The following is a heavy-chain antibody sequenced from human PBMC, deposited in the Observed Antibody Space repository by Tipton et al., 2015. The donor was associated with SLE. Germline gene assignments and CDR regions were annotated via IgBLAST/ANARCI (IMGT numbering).Heavy chain of an antibody. Sequence: TLSLTCTVSGGSISSSSFYWGWIRQPPGKGLEWIGSFYYGKSTFYNPSLKSRVTISVDTSTNRLSLQLSSVTAADTAVYYCARKTAYCSGAGCYIDAFDIWGQGTMVIVSS. V-gene: IGHV4-39*07. D-gene: IGHD2-15*01. J-gene: IGHJ3*02. CDR1: GGSISSSSFY. CDR3: ARKTAYCSGAGCYIDAFDI. CDR2: FYYGKST.